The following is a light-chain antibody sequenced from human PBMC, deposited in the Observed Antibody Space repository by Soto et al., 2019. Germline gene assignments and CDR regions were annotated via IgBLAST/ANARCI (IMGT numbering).Light chain of an antibody. CDR2: DVT. CDR3: LLYYGAAVV. V-gene: IGLV2-11*01. Sequence: QSALTQPRSVSGSPGQSVTFSCTGTSNDVGGYNYVSWYQQHPGKAPKLMIFDVTKRPSGVPDRFSGSKSGNTASLTISGLQAEDEADYYCLLYYGAAVVFGGGTKLTVL. J-gene: IGLJ2*01. CDR1: SNDVGGYNY.